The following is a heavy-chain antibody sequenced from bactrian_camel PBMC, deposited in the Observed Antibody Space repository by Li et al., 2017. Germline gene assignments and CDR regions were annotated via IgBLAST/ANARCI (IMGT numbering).Heavy chain of an antibody. J-gene: IGHJ4*01. D-gene: IGHD5*01. CDR2: IRRSGGET. Sequence: HVQLVESGGGLVQPGGSLRLSCKVSGHARGSNCVGWYRLPPGRAPAEREGIAAIRRSGGETWYAGSVKGRFTISKDSAEITLYLQMNNLKPEDTAWYYCAIVDYGGRCPAVDVRYDTYKDWGQGTQVTVS. CDR1: GHARGSNC. V-gene: IGHV3S55*01. CDR3: AIVDYGGRCPAVDVRYDTYKD.